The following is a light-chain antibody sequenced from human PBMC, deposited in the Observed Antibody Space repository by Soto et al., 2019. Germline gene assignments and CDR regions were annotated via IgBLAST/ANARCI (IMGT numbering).Light chain of an antibody. CDR1: QSVAADY. CDR2: GAS. V-gene: IGKV3-20*01. CDR3: HQYGTAPLT. J-gene: IGKJ3*01. Sequence: VFTQSPGTLYLSPGERATLSCRASQSVAADYLAWYQQNRGQAPRLLIYGASSRATGIPDRFSGSGSGTDFTLTISRLEPEDFSVYYCHQYGTAPLTFGPGTKVDIK.